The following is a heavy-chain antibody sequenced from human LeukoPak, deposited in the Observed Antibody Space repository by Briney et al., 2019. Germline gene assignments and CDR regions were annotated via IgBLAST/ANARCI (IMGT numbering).Heavy chain of an antibody. Sequence: PGGSLRLSCAASGFTFSSYAMSWVRQAPGKGLEWVSAISGSGGSTYYADSVKGRFTISRDNSKSTLYLQMNSLRAEDTAVYYCASLDSSSWYGLDYWGQGTLVTVSS. CDR1: GFTFSSYA. V-gene: IGHV3-23*01. D-gene: IGHD6-13*01. CDR2: ISGSGGST. CDR3: ASLDSSSWYGLDY. J-gene: IGHJ4*02.